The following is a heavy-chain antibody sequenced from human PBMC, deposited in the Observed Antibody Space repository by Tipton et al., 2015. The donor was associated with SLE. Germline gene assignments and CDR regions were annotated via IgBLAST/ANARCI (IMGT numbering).Heavy chain of an antibody. CDR2: ISGSGSYT. Sequence: GSLRLSCAASGFTFRNFAMSWVRQAPGKGLEWISAISGSGSYTYYADAVKGRFTISRDNSKITLDLQMNSLRAEDTAMYYCAKDRGSTGQGAFDVWGQGTMVTVSS. J-gene: IGHJ3*01. D-gene: IGHD6-19*01. CDR3: AKDRGSTGQGAFDV. CDR1: GFTFRNFA. V-gene: IGHV3-23*01.